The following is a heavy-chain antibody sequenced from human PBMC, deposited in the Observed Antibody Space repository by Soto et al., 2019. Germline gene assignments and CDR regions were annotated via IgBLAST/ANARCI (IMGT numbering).Heavy chain of an antibody. J-gene: IGHJ6*02. CDR3: AKDFLQDWGQDYYYGMDV. Sequence: GGSLNLSCESIWFHFSNSTVSWVVEAPGKGPEWVSSISGSGVNTFYADSVKGRFTISRDNSKNMLYLQMSSLRAEDTALYYCAKDFLQDWGQDYYYGMDVWGQGT. V-gene: IGHV3-23*01. CDR1: WFHFSNST. CDR2: ISGSGVNT. D-gene: IGHD7-27*01.